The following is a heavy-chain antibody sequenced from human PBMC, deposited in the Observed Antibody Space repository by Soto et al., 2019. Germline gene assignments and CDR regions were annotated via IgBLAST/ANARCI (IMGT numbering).Heavy chain of an antibody. CDR3: ARVSRRNTFDV. Sequence: GGSLRLSXAASGVTFNSYWMTWVRQAPGKGLEWVANINTDGSQKHSVDSVKGRFTFSRDNGKNSLYLQMNSLRVEDTAVYYCARVSRRNTFDVWGQGTMVT. J-gene: IGHJ3*01. CDR2: INTDGSQK. V-gene: IGHV3-7*01. CDR1: GVTFNSYW.